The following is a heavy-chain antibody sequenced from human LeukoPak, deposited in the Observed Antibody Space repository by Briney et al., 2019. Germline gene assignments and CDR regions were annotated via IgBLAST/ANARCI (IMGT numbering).Heavy chain of an antibody. CDR3: ARRESSGWYVDY. Sequence: SETLSLTCTVSGGSISTSNYYWGWIRQPPGKGLEWIGNIFYSGSTYYGPSLKSRLTISLDTSRNQFSLKLSSVTAADTAVYYCARRESSGWYVDYWGQGTLVTVSS. V-gene: IGHV4-39*01. CDR1: GGSISTSNYY. D-gene: IGHD6-19*01. CDR2: IFYSGST. J-gene: IGHJ4*02.